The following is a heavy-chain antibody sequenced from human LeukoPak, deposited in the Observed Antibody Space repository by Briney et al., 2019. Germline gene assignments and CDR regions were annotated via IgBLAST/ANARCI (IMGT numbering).Heavy chain of an antibody. Sequence: GGSLRLSCAASGFTFSNAWMSWVRQAPGKGLEWVSYISSSGSTTHYADSVKGRFTISRDNAKNSLYVQMSNLRAEDTAVYYCARVPRSGGSIDYWGQGTLVTVSP. V-gene: IGHV3-11*01. J-gene: IGHJ4*02. CDR3: ARVPRSGGSIDY. CDR2: ISSSGSTT. CDR1: GFTFSNAW. D-gene: IGHD6-19*01.